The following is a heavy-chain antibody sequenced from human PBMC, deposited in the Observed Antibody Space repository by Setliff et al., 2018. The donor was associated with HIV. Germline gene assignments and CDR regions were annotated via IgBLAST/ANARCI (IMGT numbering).Heavy chain of an antibody. CDR2: ISVYNGNT. CDR3: ATQRDIVMVPGQGGFDI. D-gene: IGHD2-2*01. Sequence: ASVKVSCKASTYTFSSYVINWVRQAPGLGLEWMGRISVYNGNTIYAQKLQGRVIMTTDTSTSTAYMELRSLRSDDTAMYYCATQRDIVMVPGQGGFDIWAQGTMVTVSS. V-gene: IGHV1-18*01. J-gene: IGHJ3*02. CDR1: TYTFSSYV.